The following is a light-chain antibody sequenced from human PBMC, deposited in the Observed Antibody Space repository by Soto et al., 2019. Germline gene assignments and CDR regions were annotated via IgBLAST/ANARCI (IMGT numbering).Light chain of an antibody. CDR1: QSVSSSY. V-gene: IGKV3-20*01. CDR2: GAS. J-gene: IGKJ2*01. Sequence: EIVLTQSPGTLSLSPGGRATLSCRASQSVSSSYLAWDQQKPGQAPRLLIYGASSRATGIPDRFSGSGSGTDFTLTISRLEPEEFAVYYCQQYGSSPGYTFGQGTKLEIK. CDR3: QQYGSSPGYT.